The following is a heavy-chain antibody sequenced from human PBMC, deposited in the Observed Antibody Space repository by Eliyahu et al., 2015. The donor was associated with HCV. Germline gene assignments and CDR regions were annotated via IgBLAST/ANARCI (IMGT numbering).Heavy chain of an antibody. CDR2: IYPGDSDT. CDR3: ARFTMDYGDYGGVWATDAFDI. CDR1: GYSFXSYW. D-gene: IGHD4-17*01. J-gene: IGHJ3*02. V-gene: IGHV5-51*01. Sequence: EVQLVQSGAEVKKPGESLXISCKGSGYSFXSYWIGXVRQMPGKGLGWMGIIYPGDSDTRYSPSFQGQVTISADKSISTAYLQWSSLKASDTAMYYCARFTMDYGDYGGVWATDAFDIWGQGTMVTVSS.